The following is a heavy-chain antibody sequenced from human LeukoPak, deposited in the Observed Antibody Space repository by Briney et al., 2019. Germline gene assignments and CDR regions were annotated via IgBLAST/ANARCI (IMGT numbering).Heavy chain of an antibody. D-gene: IGHD5-18*01. CDR2: INRDGSST. CDR1: GFTFSSYW. J-gene: IGHJ4*02. V-gene: IGHV3-74*01. CDR3: ARVDTAMVFDY. Sequence: PGGSLRLSCAASGFTFSSYWMHWVRQAPGQGLEWVSRINRDGSSTSYADSVKGRFTISRDNAKNTLYLQLNSLRAEYTAVYYCARVDTAMVFDYWGQGTLVTVSS.